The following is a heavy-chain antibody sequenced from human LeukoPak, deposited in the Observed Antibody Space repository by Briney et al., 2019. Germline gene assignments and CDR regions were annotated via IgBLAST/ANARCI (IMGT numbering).Heavy chain of an antibody. Sequence: PGGSLRLSCAASGFTVSSNYMSWVRQAPGKGLEWVSVIYSGGSTYYADSVKGRFTISRDNSKNTLYLQMNSLRAEDTAVYYCARAFRSSGWYEIFDYWGQGTLVTVSS. CDR1: GFTVSSNY. J-gene: IGHJ4*02. V-gene: IGHV3-66*01. CDR2: IYSGGST. CDR3: ARAFRSSGWYEIFDY. D-gene: IGHD6-19*01.